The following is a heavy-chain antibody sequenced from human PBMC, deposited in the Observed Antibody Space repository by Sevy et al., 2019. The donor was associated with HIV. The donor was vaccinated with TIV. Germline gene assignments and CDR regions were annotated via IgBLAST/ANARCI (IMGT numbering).Heavy chain of an antibody. CDR1: GFTFEDYA. CDR2: ITRNSYEAYGGTT. V-gene: IGHV3-49*03. J-gene: IGHJ4*02. Sequence: GGSLRLSCTTSGFTFEDYALSWFRQAPGKGLEWVAFITRNSYEAYGGTTDYAASVKGRFIISRDDSKSIAYLQMNSLKTEDTAVYYYTRGLATADTPEYYFDYWGQGTLVTVSS. CDR3: TRGLATADTPEYYFDY. D-gene: IGHD5-12*01.